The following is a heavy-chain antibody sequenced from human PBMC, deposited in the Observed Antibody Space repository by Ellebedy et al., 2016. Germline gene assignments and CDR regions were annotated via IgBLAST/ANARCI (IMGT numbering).Heavy chain of an antibody. Sequence: SETLSLTCTVSGGSISSSSYYWGWIRQPPGKGLEWIGSIYYSGSTNYNPPLKSRVTISVDTSKNQFSLKLSSVSAADTAVYYCARDLVDTAMGVTYYYYYGMDVWGQGTTVTVSS. D-gene: IGHD5-18*01. V-gene: IGHV4-39*07. J-gene: IGHJ6*02. CDR3: ARDLVDTAMGVTYYYYYGMDV. CDR2: IYYSGST. CDR1: GGSISSSSYY.